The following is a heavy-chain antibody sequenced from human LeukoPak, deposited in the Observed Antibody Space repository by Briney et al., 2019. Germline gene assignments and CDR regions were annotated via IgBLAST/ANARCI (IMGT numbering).Heavy chain of an antibody. CDR1: GFTFSSYA. CDR2: ISGSGGST. V-gene: IGHV3-23*01. D-gene: IGHD2-15*01. CDR3: AKDLHMGYCSGGSCYGYYFDY. Sequence: GGSLRLSCAASGFTFSSYAMSCVRQAPGKGLEWVSAISGSGGSTYYPDSVKGRFTISRDNSKNTLYLQMNSLRAEDTAVYYCAKDLHMGYCSGGSCYGYYFDYWGQGTLVTVSS. J-gene: IGHJ4*02.